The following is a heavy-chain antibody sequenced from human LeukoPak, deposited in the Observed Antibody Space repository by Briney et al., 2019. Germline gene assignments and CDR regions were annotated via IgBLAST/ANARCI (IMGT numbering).Heavy chain of an antibody. Sequence: SGTLSLTCAVSGGSISSYYWSWIRQPPGKGLEWIGYIYYSGSTNYNPSLKSRVTISVDTSKNQFSLRLSSVTAADTAVYYCARDTLAGGILDYWGQGTLVTVSS. J-gene: IGHJ4*02. D-gene: IGHD7-27*01. CDR2: IYYSGST. CDR3: ARDTLAGGILDY. CDR1: GGSISSYY. V-gene: IGHV4-59*01.